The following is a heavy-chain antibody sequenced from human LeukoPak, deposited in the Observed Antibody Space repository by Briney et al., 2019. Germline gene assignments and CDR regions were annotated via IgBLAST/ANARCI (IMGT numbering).Heavy chain of an antibody. V-gene: IGHV3-53*01. J-gene: IGHJ4*02. Sequence: GGSLRLSCAASGFTVSSNYMSWVRQGPGKGLECVSVISNDGDTYYADSVKGRFTISRDTSKNTVSLQMNSLRAEDTAVYYCASGTTDIVVVPATLRNYYFDYWGQGTLVTVSS. D-gene: IGHD2-2*01. CDR2: ISNDGDT. CDR3: ASGTTDIVVVPATLRNYYFDY. CDR1: GFTVSSNY.